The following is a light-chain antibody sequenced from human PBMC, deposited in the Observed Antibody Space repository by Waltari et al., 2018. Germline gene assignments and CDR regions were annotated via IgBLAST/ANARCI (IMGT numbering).Light chain of an antibody. CDR2: KAS. CDR3: QQYKTSPGT. J-gene: IGKJ1*01. CDR1: QSISSW. Sequence: DIQMTQSPSSLSASIGDRVTITCRASQSISSWFAWYQQRPGKAPKLLIYKASNLQGGVPSRFSGSGSGTEFSLTISSLQPDDFATYHCQQYKTSPGTFGEGTKVEIK. V-gene: IGKV1-5*03.